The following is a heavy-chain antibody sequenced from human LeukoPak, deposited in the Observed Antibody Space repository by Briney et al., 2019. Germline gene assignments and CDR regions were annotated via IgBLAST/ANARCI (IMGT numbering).Heavy chain of an antibody. D-gene: IGHD6-6*01. J-gene: IGHJ4*02. V-gene: IGHV3-30-3*01. CDR2: ISYDGSNT. CDR1: GFTFSSYA. Sequence: GGSLRLSCAASGFTFSSYAMHWVRQAPGKGLEWVTVISYDGSNTYYADSVKGRFTISRDNSKNTLYLQMNSLGAEDTAVYYCAREAARRGFDYWGQGTLVTVSS. CDR3: AREAARRGFDY.